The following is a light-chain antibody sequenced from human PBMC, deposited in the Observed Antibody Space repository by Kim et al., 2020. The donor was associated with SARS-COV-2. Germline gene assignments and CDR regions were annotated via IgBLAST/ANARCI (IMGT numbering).Light chain of an antibody. CDR2: EVS. V-gene: IGLV2-8*01. CDR3: SSLSGSNYWV. CDR1: SSDVSGYNY. Sequence: QSALTQPPSASGSPGQSVTIPCTGTSSDVSGYNYVSWYQQHAGKAPKLMISEVSKRPSGVPNRFSGSKSGNTASLIVSGLQAEDEADYYCSSLSGSNYWVFGGGTQLTVL. J-gene: IGLJ3*02.